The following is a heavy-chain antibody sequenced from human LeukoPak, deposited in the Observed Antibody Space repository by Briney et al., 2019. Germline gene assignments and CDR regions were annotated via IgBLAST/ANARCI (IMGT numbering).Heavy chain of an antibody. CDR3: ARDASGWSYNWSDP. J-gene: IGHJ5*02. D-gene: IGHD6-19*01. CDR1: GFTFSSYE. V-gene: IGHV3-48*03. Sequence: PGGSLRLSCAASGFTFSSYEMNWVRQAPGKGLEWASYISSSGSTIYYADSVKGRFTISRDNAKNSLYLQMNSLRAEDTAVYYCARDASGWSYNWSDPWGQGTLVTVSS. CDR2: ISSSGSTI.